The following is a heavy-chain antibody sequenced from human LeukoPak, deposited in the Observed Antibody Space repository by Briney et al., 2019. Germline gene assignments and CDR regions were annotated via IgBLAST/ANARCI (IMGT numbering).Heavy chain of an antibody. CDR3: ATDPDYYGSGGGPFDS. CDR1: GFTFSSYA. CDR2: ISGSGGST. D-gene: IGHD3-10*01. V-gene: IGHV3-23*01. J-gene: IGHJ4*02. Sequence: GGSLRLSCAASGFTFSSYAMSWVRQAPGKGLEWVSAISGSGGSTYYADSVKGRFTISRDNSKKTLYLQINSLRAEDPAIYSCATDPDYYGSGGGPFDSWGPGTLVTVSS.